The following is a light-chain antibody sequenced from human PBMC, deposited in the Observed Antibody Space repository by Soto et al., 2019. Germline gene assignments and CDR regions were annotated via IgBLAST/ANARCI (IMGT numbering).Light chain of an antibody. J-gene: IGKJ1*01. V-gene: IGKV3-20*01. CDR1: QSVSSR. Sequence: EIVMPQSPATLSVSPGVRVTLSRRASQSVSSRLAWYQQKPGQSPRLLIYGASSRATGIPDRFSGSGSGTDFTLTISRLEPEDFAVYYCKQYGSSRTFGQGTKVDIK. CDR3: KQYGSSRT. CDR2: GAS.